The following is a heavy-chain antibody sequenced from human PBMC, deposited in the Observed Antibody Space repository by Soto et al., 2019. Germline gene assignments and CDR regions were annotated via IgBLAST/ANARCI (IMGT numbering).Heavy chain of an antibody. CDR3: ARGISHCSGGSFYFPYYYYYGMDV. CDR1: GGSISSYY. V-gene: IGHV4-59*01. D-gene: IGHD2-15*01. CDR2: IYYSGST. Sequence: SETLSLTCTVSGGSISSYYWSWIRQPPGKGLEWIGYIYYSGSTNYNPSLKSRVTISVDTSKNQFSLKLSSVTAADTAVYYCARGISHCSGGSFYFPYYYYYGMDVWGQGTTVTVSS. J-gene: IGHJ6*02.